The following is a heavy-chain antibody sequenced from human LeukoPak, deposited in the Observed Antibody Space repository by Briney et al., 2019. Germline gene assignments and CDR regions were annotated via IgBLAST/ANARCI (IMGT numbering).Heavy chain of an antibody. J-gene: IGHJ4*02. CDR3: AYFRGPPFSIDY. D-gene: IGHD3-10*02. CDR1: GYNFANHW. Sequence: GESLKISCKGSGYNFANHWIGWVRQMPGKGLEWMGIIYPGDSDTTYSPSFQGHVTISADKSITTAYLQWSSLKASDTAMYYCAYFRGPPFSIDYWGQGTLVTVSS. CDR2: IYPGDSDT. V-gene: IGHV5-51*01.